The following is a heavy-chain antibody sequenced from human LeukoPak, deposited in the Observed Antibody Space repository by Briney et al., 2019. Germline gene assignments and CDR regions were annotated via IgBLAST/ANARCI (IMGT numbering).Heavy chain of an antibody. J-gene: IGHJ4*02. D-gene: IGHD3-3*01. CDR2: IIPIFGTA. V-gene: IGHV1-69*13. CDR1: GGTFSSYA. CDR3: ARPSLHWSGYTNPLDY. Sequence: GASVKVSCKASGGTFSSYAISWVRQAPGQGLEWMGGIIPIFGTANYAQKFQGRVTITADESTSTAYMELSSLRSEDTAVYYCARPSLHWSGYTNPLDYWGQGTLVTVSS.